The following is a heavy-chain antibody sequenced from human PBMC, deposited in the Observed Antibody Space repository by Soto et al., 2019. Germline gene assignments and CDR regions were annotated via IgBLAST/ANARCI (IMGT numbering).Heavy chain of an antibody. V-gene: IGHV1-69*13. Sequence: SVKVSCNATGGTFSSYAISWVRQAPGQGLEWMGGIIPIFGTANYKQKFQGRVTITADESTSTAYMDLSSLRSEDKAVYYCARDRYRAVVQKAYDIWGQVTTVT. CDR2: IIPIFGTA. CDR1: GGTFSSYA. J-gene: IGHJ3*02. CDR3: ARDRYRAVVQKAYDI. D-gene: IGHD6-19*01.